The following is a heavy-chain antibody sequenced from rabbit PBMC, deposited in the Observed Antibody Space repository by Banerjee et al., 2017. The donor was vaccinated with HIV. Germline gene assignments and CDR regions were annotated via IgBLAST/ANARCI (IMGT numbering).Heavy chain of an antibody. Sequence: QSLEESGGDLVKPGASLTLTCTASGFSFSSGYDMCWVRQAPGKGLEWIACIYTVSSGSTYYASWAKGRFTISKTSSTTVDLQMTSLTAADTATYFCVRDGYVGYGYYFNLWGPGTLVTVS. J-gene: IGHJ4*01. V-gene: IGHV1S40*01. CDR3: VRDGYVGYGYYFNL. D-gene: IGHD6-1*01. CDR2: IYTVSSGST. CDR1: GFSFSSGYD.